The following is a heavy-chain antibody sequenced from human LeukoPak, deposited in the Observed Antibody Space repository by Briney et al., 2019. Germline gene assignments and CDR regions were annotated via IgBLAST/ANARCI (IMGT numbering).Heavy chain of an antibody. J-gene: IGHJ4*01. D-gene: IGHD6-25*01. CDR2: LYSGGNT. V-gene: IGHV3-53*01. CDR3: ARKPAPAD. CDR1: GFTVSSNY. Sequence: GGSLRLSCAVSGFTVSSNYMSWVRQAPGKGLEWVSVLYSGGNTYYADSVKGRFTISRDNSKNTLYLQMNSLRAEDTAIYYCARKPAPADWGQGTLVTVSS.